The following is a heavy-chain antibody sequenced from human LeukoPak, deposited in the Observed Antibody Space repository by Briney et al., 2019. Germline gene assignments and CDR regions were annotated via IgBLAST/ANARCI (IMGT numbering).Heavy chain of an antibody. Sequence: GGSLRLSCAASGFSFSNYAMSWVRQAPGKGLEWVSAISGSGGITYYADSVKGRFTISRDNAKNSLYLQMNSLRAEDTAVYYCARVYRGSHFDYWGQGTLVTVSS. CDR1: GFSFSNYA. CDR3: ARVYRGSHFDY. V-gene: IGHV3-23*01. J-gene: IGHJ4*02. D-gene: IGHD1-26*01. CDR2: ISGSGGIT.